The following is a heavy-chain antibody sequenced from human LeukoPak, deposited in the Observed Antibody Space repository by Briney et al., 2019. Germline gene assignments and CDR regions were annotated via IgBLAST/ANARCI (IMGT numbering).Heavy chain of an antibody. Sequence: TGGSLRLSCAASGFTFSSYWMSWMRQAPGKGLEWVANIKYDGNEEYYVDSVKGRFTISGDNAKNSLYLQLNSLRVEDTAVYYCKSGGAAPGSFDYWGQGTLVTVSP. D-gene: IGHD1-1*01. CDR1: GFTFSSYW. V-gene: IGHV3-7*01. CDR2: IKYDGNEE. J-gene: IGHJ4*02. CDR3: KSGGAAPGSFDY.